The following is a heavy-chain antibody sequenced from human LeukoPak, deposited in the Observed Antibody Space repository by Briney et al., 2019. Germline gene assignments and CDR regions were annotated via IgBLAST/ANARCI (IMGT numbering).Heavy chain of an antibody. CDR1: GSSINNYY. D-gene: IGHD6-19*01. V-gene: IGHV4-59*12. CDR2: THYNANR. Sequence: PSETLSLTCTVSGSSINNYYWSWIRQPPGKGLEWLAYTHYNANRNNNPSVRSRVTISLDASKNQFSLRLTYVSAADTTVYYCSRLGHCSSGCCYFDYWGQGILVTVSS. J-gene: IGHJ4*02. CDR3: SRLGHCSSGCCYFDY.